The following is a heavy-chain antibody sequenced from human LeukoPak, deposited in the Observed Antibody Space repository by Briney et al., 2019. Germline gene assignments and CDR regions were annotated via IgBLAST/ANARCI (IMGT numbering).Heavy chain of an antibody. Sequence: GGSLILSCAASGFTVSSNYMSWVRQAPGKGLEWVSIYSGGSTYYADSVKGRFTISRDNSKNTLYLQMNSLRADDTAVYYCARIYPRLAAAGNWGQGTLVTVSS. CDR1: GFTVSSNY. D-gene: IGHD6-13*01. V-gene: IGHV3-66*01. J-gene: IGHJ4*02. CDR3: ARIYPRLAAAGN. CDR2: IYSGGST.